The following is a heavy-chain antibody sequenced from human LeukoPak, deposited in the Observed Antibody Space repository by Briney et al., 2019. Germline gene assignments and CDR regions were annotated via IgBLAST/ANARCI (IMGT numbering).Heavy chain of an antibody. J-gene: IGHJ1*01. CDR1: GVTVTSKY. CDR2: IYSGGST. Sequence: GGSVRLSCAASGVTVTSKYMSGVRQAPGKGLKWVSVIYSGGSTYYADSVKGRFTISRDNSKNTLYLQMNSLRAEDTAVYYCARVSSSGWYVGYFQHWGQGTLVTVSS. V-gene: IGHV3-53*01. D-gene: IGHD6-19*01. CDR3: ARVSSSGWYVGYFQH.